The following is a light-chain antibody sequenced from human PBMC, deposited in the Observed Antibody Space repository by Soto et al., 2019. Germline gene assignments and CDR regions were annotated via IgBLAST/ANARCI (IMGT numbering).Light chain of an antibody. CDR3: QQYNTWPPT. Sequence: EIVMTQSPATLSVSPGERATLSCRASQSVSSNLAWYQQKPGQAPRLLIYGASTRATGIQARFSGNRSGTEFTLTISSLQSEDFAVYYCQQYNTWPPTFGQGTRLEIK. J-gene: IGKJ5*01. V-gene: IGKV3-15*01. CDR2: GAS. CDR1: QSVSSN.